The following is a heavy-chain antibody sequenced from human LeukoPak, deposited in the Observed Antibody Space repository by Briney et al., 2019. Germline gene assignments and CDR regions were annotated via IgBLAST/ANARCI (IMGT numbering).Heavy chain of an antibody. V-gene: IGHV3-23*01. Sequence: GXSLRLSCATSGFTFSNYAMTWFRQAPGKGLEWVSSIGATGNTYYTDSVKGRFTISRDNAKNTLYLQMNSLTADDTAVYSCAKVTTVTSSSYYMDVWGRGTTVTVSS. CDR2: IGATGNT. CDR3: AKVTTVTSSSYYMDV. CDR1: GFTFSNYA. D-gene: IGHD4-17*01. J-gene: IGHJ6*03.